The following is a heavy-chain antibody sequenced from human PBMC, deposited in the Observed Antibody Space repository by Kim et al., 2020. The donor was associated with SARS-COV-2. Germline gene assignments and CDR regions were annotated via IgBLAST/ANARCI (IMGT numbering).Heavy chain of an antibody. CDR2: DSYP. J-gene: IGHJ4*02. CDR3: ARGSDYDY. D-gene: IGHD4-17*01. V-gene: IGHV5-10-1*01. Sequence: DSYPPHSPSFQGHVTISADKSISTAYLQWSSLKASDTAIYYCARGSDYDYWGQGTLVTVSS.